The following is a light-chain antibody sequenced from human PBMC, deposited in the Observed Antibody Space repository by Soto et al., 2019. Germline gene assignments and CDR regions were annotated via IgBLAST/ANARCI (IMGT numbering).Light chain of an antibody. CDR3: QQYMNYAT. V-gene: IGKV1-5*01. J-gene: IGKJ1*01. CDR2: DAS. Sequence: DIQMTQSPSTPSAYVGDRVTFTCRASQSISTWLAWYQQKPGKAPKLLIYDASSLQSDVPSRFSGSGSGTEFTLTISALQTDDFASYYCQQYMNYATFGQGTKVEIK. CDR1: QSISTW.